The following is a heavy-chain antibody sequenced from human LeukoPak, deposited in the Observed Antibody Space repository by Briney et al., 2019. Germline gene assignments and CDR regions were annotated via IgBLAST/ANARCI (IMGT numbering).Heavy chain of an antibody. V-gene: IGHV1-8*01. CDR3: ARESHVTREDY. CDR2: MNPNSGNT. J-gene: IGHJ4*02. D-gene: IGHD3-10*01. Sequence: ASVTVSCTASGYTFTSYDINWVRQATGQGLEWMGWMNPNSGNTGYAQKFQGRVTMTRNTSISTAYMELSSLRSEDTAVYYCARESHVTREDYWGQGTLVTVSS. CDR1: GYTFTSYD.